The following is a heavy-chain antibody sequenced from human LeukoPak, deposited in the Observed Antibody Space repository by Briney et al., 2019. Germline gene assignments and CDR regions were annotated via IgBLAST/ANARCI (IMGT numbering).Heavy chain of an antibody. CDR1: GGSISSRSYC. V-gene: IGHV4-39*01. J-gene: IGHJ4*02. CDR2: IYYSGST. D-gene: IGHD1-7*01. CDR3: ARGSRELYYFDY. Sequence: SETLSLTCTVSGGSISSRSYCWGWIRQPPGKGLEWIGSIYYSGSTYYNPSLTSRVTISVDTSKNQFSLKLSSVTAADTAVYYCARGSRELYYFDYWGQGTLVTVSS.